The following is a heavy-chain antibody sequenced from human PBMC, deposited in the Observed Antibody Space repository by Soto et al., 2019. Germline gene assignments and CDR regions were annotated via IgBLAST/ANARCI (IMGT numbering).Heavy chain of an antibody. CDR2: IIPIFGSA. CDR1: GGTFSSYA. D-gene: IGHD2-21*02. CDR3: ATRGPCGGDCYLDY. Sequence: SVKVSCKASGGTFSSYAISWVRQAPGQGLEWMGGIIPIFGSANYAQKFQGRVTITADESTSTAYIELSSLRSEDTAVYYCATRGPCGGDCYLDYWGQGTLVTVS. J-gene: IGHJ4*02. V-gene: IGHV1-69*13.